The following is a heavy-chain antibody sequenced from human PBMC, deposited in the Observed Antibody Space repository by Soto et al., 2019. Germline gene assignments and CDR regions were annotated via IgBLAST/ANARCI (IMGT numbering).Heavy chain of an antibody. CDR1: GFTFSSYD. CDR3: ARERGYGSSGGDAFDI. CDR2: IGTAGDT. J-gene: IGHJ3*02. D-gene: IGHD6-13*01. Sequence: PGGSLRLSCAASGFTFSSYDMHWVRQATGKGLEWVSAIGTAGDTYYPGSVKGRFTISRENAKNSLYLQMNSLRAEDTAVYYCARERGYGSSGGDAFDIWGQGTMVTVSS. V-gene: IGHV3-13*01.